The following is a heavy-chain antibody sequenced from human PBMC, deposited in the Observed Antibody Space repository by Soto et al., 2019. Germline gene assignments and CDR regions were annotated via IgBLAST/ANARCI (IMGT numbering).Heavy chain of an antibody. Sequence: QVQLQESGPGLVKASQTLSLTCTVSGGSISSGGYYWSWIRQHPGKGLEWIGYIYCNGNTYYNPSLKSRITISLDTSKNQFSLKLTSVTAADTAVYYCAGGSSKSWFDPWGQGTLVTVSS. CDR1: GGSISSGGYY. J-gene: IGHJ5*02. CDR3: AGGSSKSWFDP. V-gene: IGHV4-31*03. D-gene: IGHD6-6*01. CDR2: IYCNGNT.